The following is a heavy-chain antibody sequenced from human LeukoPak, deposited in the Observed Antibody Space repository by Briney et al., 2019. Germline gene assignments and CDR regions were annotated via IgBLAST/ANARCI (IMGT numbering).Heavy chain of an antibody. D-gene: IGHD2-15*01. V-gene: IGHV3-23*01. CDR2: ISGSGGST. CDR1: GFTFSSYA. Sequence: HPGGSQRLSCAASGFTFSSYAMSWVRQAPGKGLEWVSAISGSGGSTYYADSVKGRFSISRDNSKNTLYLQLNSLRAEDTAVYFCAKDGAALIIGYYFAYWGQGSLVTVSS. CDR3: AKDGAALIIGYYFAY. J-gene: IGHJ4*02.